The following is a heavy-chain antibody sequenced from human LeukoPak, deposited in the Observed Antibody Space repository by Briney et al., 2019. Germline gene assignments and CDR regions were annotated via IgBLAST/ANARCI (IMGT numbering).Heavy chain of an antibody. CDR2: IYHSGST. J-gene: IGHJ4*02. CDR3: ARGQGGRWLQYGLFDY. CDR1: GGSISSGGYS. Sequence: PSQTLSLTCAVSGGSISSGGYSWSWIRQPPGKGLEWIGYIYHSGSTYYNPSLKSRVTISVDRSKNQFSLKLSSVTAADTAVYYCARGQGGRWLQYGLFDYWGQGTLVTVSS. D-gene: IGHD5-12*01. V-gene: IGHV4-30-2*01.